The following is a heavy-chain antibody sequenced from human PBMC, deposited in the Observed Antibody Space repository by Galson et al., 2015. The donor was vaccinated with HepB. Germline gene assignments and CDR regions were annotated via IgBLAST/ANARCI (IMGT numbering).Heavy chain of an antibody. CDR3: TTVVPAVPGLHDRPTDY. CDR1: GFTFSNAW. V-gene: IGHV3-15*01. J-gene: IGHJ4*02. D-gene: IGHD2-21*02. CDR2: IKTKTDAGPT. Sequence: SLRLSCAASGFTFSNAWMSWVRQAPGKGLEWVGRIKTKTDAGPTDYAAPVKGRFTISRDDSKNTLYLQMNSLKTEDTAVYYCTTVVPAVPGLHDRPTDYWGQGTLVTVSS.